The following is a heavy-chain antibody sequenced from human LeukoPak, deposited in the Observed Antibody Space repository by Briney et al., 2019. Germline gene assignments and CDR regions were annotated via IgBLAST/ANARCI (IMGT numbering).Heavy chain of an antibody. CDR3: ARDGVAAGVYFDC. CDR1: GFAFSGHW. D-gene: IGHD6-13*01. Sequence: GGSLRLSCAASGFAFSGHWMSWVRQAPGKGLEWVANINQDGSEKYYEDSVKGRFTFSRDNAKNSLYLQMNNLRADDTAVYYCARDGVAAGVYFDCWGQGTLVTVSS. V-gene: IGHV3-7*01. J-gene: IGHJ4*02. CDR2: INQDGSEK.